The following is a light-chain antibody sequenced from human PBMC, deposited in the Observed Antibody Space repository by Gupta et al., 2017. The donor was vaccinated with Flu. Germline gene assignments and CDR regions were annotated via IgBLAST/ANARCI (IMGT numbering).Light chain of an antibody. CDR2: EVD. CDR1: NNDIGAFNF. CDR3: NSYTTNGIRL. Sequence: QSALTQPASVSGSPGQSITISCTGTNNDIGAFNFVSWYQQHPGKAPKLIIFEVDHRPSGVSIRFSGYKSANTASLTISGLQAEDEAVYSCNSYTTNGIRLFGGGTQLTVL. J-gene: IGLJ2*01. V-gene: IGLV2-14*01.